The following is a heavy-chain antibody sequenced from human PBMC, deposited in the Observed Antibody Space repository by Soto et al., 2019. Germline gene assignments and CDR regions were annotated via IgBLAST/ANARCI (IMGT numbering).Heavy chain of an antibody. J-gene: IGHJ6*02. V-gene: IGHV3-72*01. CDR3: VRGNSSLQDPYHYFPLDV. CDR2: TRNKVNSYTT. CDR1: GFTFSDHY. D-gene: IGHD6-13*01. Sequence: EVQLVESGGGLVQPGGSLRLSCAASGFTFSDHYMDWVRQAPGKGLEWVGRTRNKVNSYTTEYAASVKGRFTVSRDNSKNSMYLQMNSLQTEDTAIYYCVRGNSSLQDPYHYFPLDVWGQGTTVTVSS.